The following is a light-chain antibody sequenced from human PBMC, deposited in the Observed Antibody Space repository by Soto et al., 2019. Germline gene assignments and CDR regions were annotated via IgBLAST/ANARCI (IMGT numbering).Light chain of an antibody. Sequence: QSLLTQPRSVSGSPGQSVTISCTGASGDVGGYNFVSWYQQHPGKAPTLMIFDVSQRPSGVPDRFSGSKSGNTASLTISGLQAEDESDYYCCSYGGSYTWVFGGGTKLTVL. CDR2: DVS. V-gene: IGLV2-11*01. J-gene: IGLJ3*02. CDR1: SGDVGGYNF. CDR3: CSYGGSYTWV.